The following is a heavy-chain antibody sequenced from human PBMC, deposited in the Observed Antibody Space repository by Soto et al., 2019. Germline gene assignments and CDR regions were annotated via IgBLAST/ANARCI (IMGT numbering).Heavy chain of an antibody. V-gene: IGHV1-2*04. Sequence: ASVKASCKASGYSFTDYHIHWLRQAPEQGLEWLGRINPKSGGTSTAQKFQGWVTMTTDTSISTASMELTRLTSDDTAIYYCARGDSTDCSNGVCSFFYNHDMDVWGEGTTVTVSS. CDR3: ARGDSTDCSNGVCSFFYNHDMDV. CDR2: INPKSGGT. CDR1: GYSFTDYH. D-gene: IGHD2-8*01. J-gene: IGHJ6*04.